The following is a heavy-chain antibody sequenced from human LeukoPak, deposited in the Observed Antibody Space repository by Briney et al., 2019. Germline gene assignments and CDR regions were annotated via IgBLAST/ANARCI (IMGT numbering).Heavy chain of an antibody. CDR3: ARDFYFTASPYHYDAPKSPSDY. CDR1: GFTFNNYG. D-gene: IGHD3-22*01. J-gene: IGHJ4*02. V-gene: IGHV3-30*02. Sequence: GGSLRLSCAASGFTFNNYGMHWVRQAPGKGLEWVAFIRYDGSNEYYADSVKGRFTISRDNSKNTLYLQMNSLRAEDTAVYYCARDFYFTASPYHYDAPKSPSDYWGQGTLVTVSS. CDR2: IRYDGSNE.